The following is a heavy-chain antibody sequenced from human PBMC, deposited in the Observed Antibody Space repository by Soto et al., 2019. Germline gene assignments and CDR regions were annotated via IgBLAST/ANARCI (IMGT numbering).Heavy chain of an antibody. CDR1: GFIFSSFT. J-gene: IGHJ4*01. D-gene: IGHD1-1*01. CDR2: ISKSSSLI. V-gene: IGHV3-21*01. Sequence: ESGGGLVKPGGSLRLSCVGSGFIFSSFTMTWVRQAPGMGLQYLASISKSSSLIYYADSVRGRFIISRDNSKDSVFLQMYSLRAEDTAMYYCVRGDDRVDWGHGTLVTVSS. CDR3: VRGDDRVD.